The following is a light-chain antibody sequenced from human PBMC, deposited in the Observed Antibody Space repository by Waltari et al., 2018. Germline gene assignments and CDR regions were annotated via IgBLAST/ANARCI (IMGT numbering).Light chain of an antibody. J-gene: IGLJ3*02. V-gene: IGLV2-14*03. CDR1: NSDIGASNY. Sequence: QSALTQPASVSGSPGQSITLSCTGPNSDIGASNYVSWYQQHPGKAPILIIFDVTFRSAGVSHRFSGSKSGNTASLTISGLQAEDEADYFCASYIGSALELFGGGTRLTVL. CDR2: DVT. CDR3: ASYIGSALEL.